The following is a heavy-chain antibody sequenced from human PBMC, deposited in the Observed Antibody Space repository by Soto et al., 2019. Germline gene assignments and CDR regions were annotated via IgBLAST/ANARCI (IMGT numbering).Heavy chain of an antibody. D-gene: IGHD3-22*01. CDR1: GGSFSGYY. CDR2: INHSGST. Sequence: QVQLQQWGAGLLKPSETLSLTCAVYGGSFSGYYWSWIRQPPGKGLQWIGEINHSGSTNYNPSLKSRVTISVDTSKNQFSLKLSSVTAADTAVYYCARDYVSSGYASWAFDYWGQGTLVTVSS. CDR3: ARDYVSSGYASWAFDY. V-gene: IGHV4-34*01. J-gene: IGHJ4*02.